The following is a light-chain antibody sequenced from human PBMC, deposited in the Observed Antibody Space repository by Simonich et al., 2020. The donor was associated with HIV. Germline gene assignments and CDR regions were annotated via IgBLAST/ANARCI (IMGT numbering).Light chain of an antibody. CDR2: AAS. Sequence: DIQMTQSPSSLSASVGDRVTITCRASQGIRIYLAWFQQKPGKAPKLLIYAASILQSGVPSRFSGSGSGTDFTLTISSLQPEDFATYYCQQSYSTPPVTFGQGTKLEIK. V-gene: IGKV1-39*01. CDR3: QQSYSTPPVT. CDR1: QGIRIY. J-gene: IGKJ2*01.